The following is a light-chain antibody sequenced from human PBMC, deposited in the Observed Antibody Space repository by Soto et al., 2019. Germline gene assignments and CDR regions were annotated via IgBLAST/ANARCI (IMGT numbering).Light chain of an antibody. CDR2: EVN. V-gene: IGLV2-14*01. CDR3: ASFRSGTILV. J-gene: IGLJ1*01. Sequence: QSLLTQHASVSGSPGQSFTISCTGPRSDIGDSNFISWYQHSPGKAPRLLIYEVNNRPSGVSKRFSGSKAGNTASLTISGLLDDDEADYFCASFRSGTILVFGSGTKVTVL. CDR1: RSDIGDSNF.